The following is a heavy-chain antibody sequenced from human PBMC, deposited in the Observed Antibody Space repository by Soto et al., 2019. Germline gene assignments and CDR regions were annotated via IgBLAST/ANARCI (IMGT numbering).Heavy chain of an antibody. CDR3: AREPEGIAAALDY. D-gene: IGHD6-13*01. V-gene: IGHV3-21*01. J-gene: IGHJ4*02. CDR1: GFTFRTYG. Sequence: EVQLVESGGGLVKSGGSLRLSCTASGFTFRTYGMNWVRRAPGGGLEWVASISSSGSFIYYADSVKGRFTISRDDAEKSLYLQMDSLRAEDTALYYCAREPEGIAAALDYWGQGTLVTVSS. CDR2: ISSSGSFI.